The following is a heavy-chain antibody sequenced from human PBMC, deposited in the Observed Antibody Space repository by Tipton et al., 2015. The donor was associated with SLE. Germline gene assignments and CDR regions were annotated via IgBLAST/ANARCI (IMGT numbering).Heavy chain of an antibody. CDR2: IFPDDSDT. J-gene: IGHJ6*03. CDR3: ARHQTLFYMNV. CDR1: EYYFATYW. D-gene: IGHD2-2*01. V-gene: IGHV5-51*03. Sequence: VQLVQSGAEVKKPGESLKISCKASEYYFATYWIGWVRQMPGKGLEWMGIIFPDDSDTRYSPAFEGQVTISADKSLRTAYLQWNSLKESDTAINFCARHQTLFYMNVWGKGTTVTVSS.